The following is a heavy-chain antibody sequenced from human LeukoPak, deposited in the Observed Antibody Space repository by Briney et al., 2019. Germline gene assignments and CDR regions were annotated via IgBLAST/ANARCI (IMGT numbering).Heavy chain of an antibody. V-gene: IGHV1-18*01. CDR1: GYTFTSYG. CDR2: ISAYNGNT. CDR3: ARKRAAAGIFRQTRGNYFDY. D-gene: IGHD6-13*01. J-gene: IGHJ4*02. Sequence: ASVKVSCKASGYTFTSYGISWVRQAPGQGLEWMGWISAYNGNTNYAQKLQGRVTMTTDTSTSTAYMELRSLRSDDTAVYYCARKRAAAGIFRQTRGNYFDYWGQGTLVTVSS.